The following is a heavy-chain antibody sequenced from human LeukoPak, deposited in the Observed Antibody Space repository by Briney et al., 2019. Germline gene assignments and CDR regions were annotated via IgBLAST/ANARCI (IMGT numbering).Heavy chain of an antibody. CDR3: AREYASGEYNIPRRGDGTITLDY. V-gene: IGHV1-46*01. CDR1: GYTFTIYY. D-gene: IGHD5-12*01. CDR2: INPSGGST. Sequence: ASVTVSCKASGYTFTIYYMHWVRQAPGQGLEWMGMINPSGGSTSYAQKFQGRVTMTRDTSTSTVYMELSSLRSEDTAVYYCAREYASGEYNIPRRGDGTITLDYWGQGTLVTVSS. J-gene: IGHJ4*02.